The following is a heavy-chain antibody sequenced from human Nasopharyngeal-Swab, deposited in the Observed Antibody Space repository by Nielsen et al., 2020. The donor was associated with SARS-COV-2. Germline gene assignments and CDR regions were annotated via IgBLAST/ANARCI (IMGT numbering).Heavy chain of an antibody. D-gene: IGHD1-1*01. CDR1: GFTFSSYG. CDR2: ISSSGSTI. CDR3: ATGDRASDY. Sequence: GEPLKISCAASGFTFSSYGMHWVRQAPGKGLEWVSYISSSGSTIYYADSVKGRFTISRDNAKNSLYLQMNSLRAEDTAVYYCATGDRASDYWGQGTLVTVSS. J-gene: IGHJ4*02. V-gene: IGHV3-48*04.